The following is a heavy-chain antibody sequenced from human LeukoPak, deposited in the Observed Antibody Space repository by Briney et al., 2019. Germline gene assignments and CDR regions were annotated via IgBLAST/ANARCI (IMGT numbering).Heavy chain of an antibody. J-gene: IGHJ3*02. D-gene: IGHD5-24*01. V-gene: IGHV1-2*02. CDR1: GYTFTGYY. CDR3: ARDLAFGEMVTNRGAFDI. CDR2: INPNSGGT. Sequence: APVKVSCKASGYTFTGYYMHWVRQAPGQGLEWMGWINPNSGGTNYAQKFQGRVTMTRDTSISTAYMELSRLRSDDTAVYYCARDLAFGEMVTNRGAFDIWGQGTMVTVS.